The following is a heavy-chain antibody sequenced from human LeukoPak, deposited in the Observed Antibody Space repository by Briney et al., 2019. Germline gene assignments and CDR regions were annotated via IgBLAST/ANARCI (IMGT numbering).Heavy chain of an antibody. V-gene: IGHV3-7*03. J-gene: IGHJ4*02. Sequence: GGSLRLSCAASEFTFSNFWMSWVRQAPGKGLQWVANIKQDGSEKNYVDSVKGRFTISRDNSKNTLYLQMNSLRAEDTAVYYCARGGHRQQQLDYWGQGTLVTVSS. CDR1: EFTFSNFW. CDR2: IKQDGSEK. D-gene: IGHD6-13*01. CDR3: ARGGHRQQQLDY.